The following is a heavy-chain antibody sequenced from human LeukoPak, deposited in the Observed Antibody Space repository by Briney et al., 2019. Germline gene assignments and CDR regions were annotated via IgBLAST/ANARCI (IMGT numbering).Heavy chain of an antibody. J-gene: IGHJ4*02. CDR1: GFTFSSYA. CDR2: ISGSGGST. D-gene: IGHD6-6*01. Sequence: GGSLRLSCAASGFTFSSYAMSWVRQAPGKGLEWVSAISGSGGSTYYADSVKGRFTISRDNSKNTLYPQMNSLRAEDTAVYYCARDVWGSSSNFDYWGQGTLVTVSS. CDR3: ARDVWGSSSNFDY. V-gene: IGHV3-23*01.